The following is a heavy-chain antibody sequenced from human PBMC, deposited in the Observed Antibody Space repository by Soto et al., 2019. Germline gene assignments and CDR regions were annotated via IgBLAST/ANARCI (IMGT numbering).Heavy chain of an antibody. CDR3: ARVSILVDYDILTGYYTIDY. CDR1: GFTFSSYW. J-gene: IGHJ4*02. CDR2: INRSSSEK. D-gene: IGHD3-9*01. V-gene: IGHV3-7*01. Sequence: GGSLRLSCAASGFTFSSYWMTWVRQAPGKGLEWVSNINRSSSEKYYIDSVKGRFTISRDNAKNSLYLQMNSLRAEDTAVYYCARVSILVDYDILTGYYTIDYWGQGTLVTVSS.